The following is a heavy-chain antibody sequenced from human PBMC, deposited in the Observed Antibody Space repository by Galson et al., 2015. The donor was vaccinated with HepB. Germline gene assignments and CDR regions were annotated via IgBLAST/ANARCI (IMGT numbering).Heavy chain of an antibody. Sequence: SVKVSCKASGYTFTDYYMHWVRQAPGQGLEWMGWINPHSAGTDFAQKFQGRVTMTGDTSISTAYMELSRLRSDDTAVYYCARGLSVVSGPSGWYGGWFDPWGQGTLVTVSS. V-gene: IGHV1-2*02. CDR2: INPHSAGT. J-gene: IGHJ5*02. CDR1: GYTFTDYY. D-gene: IGHD6-19*01. CDR3: ARGLSVVSGPSGWYGGWFDP.